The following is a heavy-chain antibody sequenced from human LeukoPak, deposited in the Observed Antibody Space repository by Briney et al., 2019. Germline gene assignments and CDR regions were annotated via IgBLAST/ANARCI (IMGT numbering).Heavy chain of an antibody. J-gene: IGHJ4*02. D-gene: IGHD3-3*01. Sequence: NPSETLSLTCTVSGGSISSGGYYWSWIRQPLGKGLEWIGYIYDNGNTYYNPALKSRVTISADRSKNQFSLNLSSVTAADTAVYYCARSKTVFGVAAYYFDWWGQGTRVTVSS. V-gene: IGHV4-30-2*01. CDR2: IYDNGNT. CDR1: GGSISSGGYY. CDR3: ARSKTVFGVAAYYFDW.